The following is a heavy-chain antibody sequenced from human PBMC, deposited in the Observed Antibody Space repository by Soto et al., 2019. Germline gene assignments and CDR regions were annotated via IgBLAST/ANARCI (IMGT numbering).Heavy chain of an antibody. Sequence: GGSLRLSCAASGFTFSSYWMSWVRQAPGKGLEWVANIKQDGSEKYYVDSVKGRFTISRDNAKNSLYLQMNSLRAEDTAVYYCARDIGVEWLLRAYYYYYGMDVWGQGTTVTVSS. J-gene: IGHJ6*02. D-gene: IGHD3-3*01. CDR1: GFTFSSYW. V-gene: IGHV3-7*05. CDR2: IKQDGSEK. CDR3: ARDIGVEWLLRAYYYYYGMDV.